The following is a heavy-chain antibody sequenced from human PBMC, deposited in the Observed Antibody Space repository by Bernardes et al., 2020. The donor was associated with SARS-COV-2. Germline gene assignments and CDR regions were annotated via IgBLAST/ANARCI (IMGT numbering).Heavy chain of an antibody. D-gene: IGHD5-18*01. CDR1: GYTFTGYY. CDR3: ARDDVDTAMAADY. J-gene: IGHJ4*02. CDR2: INPNSGGT. Sequence: AAVKVSCKASGYTFTGYYMHWVRQAPGQGLEWMGWINPNSGGTNYAQKFQGRVTMTRDTSISTAYMELSRLRSDDTAVYYCARDDVDTAMAADYWGQGTLVPVSS. V-gene: IGHV1-2*02.